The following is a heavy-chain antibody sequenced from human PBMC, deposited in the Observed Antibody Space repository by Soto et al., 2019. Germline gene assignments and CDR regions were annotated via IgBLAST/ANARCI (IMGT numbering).Heavy chain of an antibody. D-gene: IGHD3-22*01. CDR1: GGSISNYY. J-gene: IGHJ4*02. CDR2: IYYSGST. CDR3: ARGSYDSSGYYLYFDY. Sequence: PSETLSLTWTVSGGSISNYYWSWIRQPQGKGLEWIGYIYYSGSTNYNPSLKSRVTISVDTSKNQFSLKLSSVTAADTAVYYCARGSYDSSGYYLYFDYWGQGTLVTVSS. V-gene: IGHV4-59*01.